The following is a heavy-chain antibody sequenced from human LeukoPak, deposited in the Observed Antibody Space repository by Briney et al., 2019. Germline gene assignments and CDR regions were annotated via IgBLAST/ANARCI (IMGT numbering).Heavy chain of an antibody. Sequence: SETLSLTCAVYGGSFSGYYWSWIRQPPGKGLEWIGEINHSGSTNYNPSLKSRVTISVDTSKNQFSLKLSSVTAADTAVYYCARGKDYGGNLGYWGQGTLVTVSS. D-gene: IGHD4-23*01. CDR2: INHSGST. CDR1: GGSFSGYY. CDR3: ARGKDYGGNLGY. J-gene: IGHJ4*02. V-gene: IGHV4-34*01.